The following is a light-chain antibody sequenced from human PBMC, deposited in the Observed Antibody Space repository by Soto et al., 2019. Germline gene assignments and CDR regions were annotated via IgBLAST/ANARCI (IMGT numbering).Light chain of an antibody. Sequence: DIQMTQSPSSLSASVGDRVTITCRASQGISKYLAWYQQKPGKVPKLLIYAASTLQSVVPSRFSGSGSGTDFTLTISSLQPEDVSTYYCQKYSSAPLTFGGGTKVEIK. V-gene: IGKV1-27*01. CDR1: QGISKY. CDR2: AAS. J-gene: IGKJ4*01. CDR3: QKYSSAPLT.